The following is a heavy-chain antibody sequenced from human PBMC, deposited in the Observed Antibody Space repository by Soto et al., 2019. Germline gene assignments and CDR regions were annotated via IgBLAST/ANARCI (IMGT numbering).Heavy chain of an antibody. CDR1: EFTLEGVA. CDR3: VKDGEAASPGRLDT. CDR2: NRWNGEAV. J-gene: IGHJ5*02. Sequence: GGSAGLSRSASEFTLEGVAMPWVGRVPGKGLEWVAGNRWNGEAVGYAASVKGRCTSSRDNAKKLLFLQMNSLRVDDTALYYCVKDGEAASPGRLDTWGEST. V-gene: IGHV3-9*01. D-gene: IGHD2-21*01.